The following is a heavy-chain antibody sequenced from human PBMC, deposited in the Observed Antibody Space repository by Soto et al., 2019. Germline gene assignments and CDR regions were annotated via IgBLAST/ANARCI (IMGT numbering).Heavy chain of an antibody. D-gene: IGHD4-17*01. CDR1: GGSINSGVYY. CDR2: IYHSGTT. V-gene: IGHV4-31*03. J-gene: IGHJ4*02. Sequence: SETLSLTCTVSGGSINSGVYYWNWIRQHPGKGLEWIGYIYHSGTTYYNPSLKSRATISVDTSERQFSLNLSSVTAADTAVYYCARAGDYGDYSFDYWDQGTLVTVSS. CDR3: ARAGDYGDYSFDY.